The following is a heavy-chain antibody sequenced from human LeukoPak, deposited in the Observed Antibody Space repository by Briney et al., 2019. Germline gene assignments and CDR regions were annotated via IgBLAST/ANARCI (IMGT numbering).Heavy chain of an antibody. CDR2: INHDGSGK. Sequence: PGGSLRLSCVASGVTFNTYWMSWVRQAPGKGLEWVANINHDGSGKYYVDSVKGRLTISRDNAKNSLYLQMNSRRAEDTAVYYCASDHFKIAAHDAFNFWGQGTAVTVSS. J-gene: IGHJ3*01. D-gene: IGHD3-3*02. CDR3: ASDHFKIAAHDAFNF. V-gene: IGHV3-7*01. CDR1: GVTFNTYW.